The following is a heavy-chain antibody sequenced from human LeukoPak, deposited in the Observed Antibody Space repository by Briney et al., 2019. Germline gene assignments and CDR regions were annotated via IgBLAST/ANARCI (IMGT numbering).Heavy chain of an antibody. CDR1: GYTFTSYD. J-gene: IGHJ4*02. Sequence: ASVKVSCKASGYTFTSYDINWVRQATGQGLEWMGWMNPNSGNTGYAQKFQGRVTITRNTSISTAYMELSSRRSEDTAVYYCARAEYSSGWKEFFDYWGQGTLVTVSS. CDR3: ARAEYSSGWKEFFDY. V-gene: IGHV1-8*03. D-gene: IGHD6-19*01. CDR2: MNPNSGNT.